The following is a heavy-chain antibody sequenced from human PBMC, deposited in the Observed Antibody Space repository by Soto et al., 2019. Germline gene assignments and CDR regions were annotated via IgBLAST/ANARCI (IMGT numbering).Heavy chain of an antibody. Sequence: SETLSLTCTVSGGSISSSSYYWGWIRQPPGKGLEWIGSIYYSGSTYYNPSLKSRVTISVDTSKNQFSLKLSSVTAADTAVYYCARSYKRITMVRGVMTTYYYYGMDVWGQGTTVT. CDR1: GGSISSSSYY. J-gene: IGHJ6*02. D-gene: IGHD3-10*01. CDR3: ARSYKRITMVRGVMTTYYYYGMDV. V-gene: IGHV4-39*01. CDR2: IYYSGST.